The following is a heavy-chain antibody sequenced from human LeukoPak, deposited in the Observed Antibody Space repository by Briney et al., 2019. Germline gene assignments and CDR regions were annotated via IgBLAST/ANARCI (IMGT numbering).Heavy chain of an antibody. J-gene: IGHJ4*02. CDR3: ARGRGSYEYYFDY. V-gene: IGHV1-46*01. CDR1: GYTFTSNY. D-gene: IGHD1-26*01. Sequence: WASVKVSCKASGYTFTSNYIHWVRQAPGQGLEWMGMIYPRDGSTSYAQKFQGRVTMTRDTSTSTVYMELSSLRSEDTAVYYCARGRGSYEYYFDYWGQGTLVTVSS. CDR2: IYPRDGST.